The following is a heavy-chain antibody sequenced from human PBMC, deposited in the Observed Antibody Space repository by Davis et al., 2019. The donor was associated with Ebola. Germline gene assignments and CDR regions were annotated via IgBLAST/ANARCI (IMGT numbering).Heavy chain of an antibody. D-gene: IGHD3-3*01. CDR3: ASQGSPRFLEWLDYYGMDV. J-gene: IGHJ6*02. V-gene: IGHV4-31*03. CDR2: IYYSGST. CDR1: GGSISSGGYY. Sequence: PSETLSLTCTVSGGSISSGGYYWSWIRQHPGKGLEWIGYIYYSGSTYYNPSLKSRVTISVDTSKNQFSLKLSSVTAADTAVYYCASQGSPRFLEWLDYYGMDVWGQGTTVTVSS.